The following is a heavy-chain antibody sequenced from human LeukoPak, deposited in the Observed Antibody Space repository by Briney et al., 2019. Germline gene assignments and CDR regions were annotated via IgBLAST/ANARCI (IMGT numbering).Heavy chain of an antibody. J-gene: IGHJ4*02. Sequence: SVKVSCKASGGTFSSYAISWVRHAPGQGLEWMGGIIPIFGTANYAQKFQGRVTITTDESTSTAYMELSSLRSEDTAVYYCAGGDYDFWSGYYGVGDDYWGQGTLVTVSS. V-gene: IGHV1-69*05. CDR2: IIPIFGTA. D-gene: IGHD3-3*01. CDR3: AGGDYDFWSGYYGVGDDY. CDR1: GGTFSSYA.